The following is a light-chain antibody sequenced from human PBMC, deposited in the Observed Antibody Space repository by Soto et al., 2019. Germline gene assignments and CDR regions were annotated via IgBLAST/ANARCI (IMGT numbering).Light chain of an antibody. V-gene: IGKV1-16*01. Sequence: DIQMTQSPSSLSASVGDRVTVTCRTSQNIYNYLNWYQQKPGKAPKLLIYAASSVQSGVPLRFSGSGSGTHFTLTISSLRPDDFATYFCQHYNSYPISFGQGTRLEIK. J-gene: IGKJ5*01. CDR1: QNIYNY. CDR2: AAS. CDR3: QHYNSYPIS.